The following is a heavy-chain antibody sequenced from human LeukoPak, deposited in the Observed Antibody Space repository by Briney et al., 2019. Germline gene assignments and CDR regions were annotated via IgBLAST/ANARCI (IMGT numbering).Heavy chain of an antibody. V-gene: IGHV3-7*03. CDR3: AKEGRSLQTY. D-gene: IGHD5-24*01. Sequence: GGSLRLSCAGSGFMFSSNWMSWVRLAPGKGLEWVANIKEDGTETYYVDSVKGRFTISRDNAKNSLYLQMNSLRVEDTAVYYCAKEGRSLQTYWGQGTLVTVSS. CDR2: IKEDGTET. J-gene: IGHJ4*02. CDR1: GFMFSSNW.